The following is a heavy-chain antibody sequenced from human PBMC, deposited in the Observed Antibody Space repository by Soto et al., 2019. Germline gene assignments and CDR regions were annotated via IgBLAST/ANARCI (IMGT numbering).Heavy chain of an antibody. D-gene: IGHD3-10*01. V-gene: IGHV1-18*01. CDR1: GYTFTSYD. Sequence: GASVKVSCKASGYTFTSYDINWVRQATGQGLEWMGWISAYNGNTNYAQKLQGRVTMTTDTSTSTAYMELRSLRSDDTAVYYCARDKGDGSGSYYGYWGQGTLVTVSS. CDR3: ARDKGDGSGSYYGY. J-gene: IGHJ4*02. CDR2: ISAYNGNT.